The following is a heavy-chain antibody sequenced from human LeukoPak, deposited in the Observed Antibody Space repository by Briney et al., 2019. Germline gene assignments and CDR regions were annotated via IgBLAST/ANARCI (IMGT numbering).Heavy chain of an antibody. Sequence: GRSLRLSCAASGFTFSSYAMHWVRQAPGKGLEWVAFISYDGSNKYYADSVEGRFTISRDNSKNTLYLQMNSLRAEDTAVYYCAINYYDSGAYALHYWGQGTLVTVSS. V-gene: IGHV3-30-3*01. CDR2: ISYDGSNK. D-gene: IGHD3-22*01. J-gene: IGHJ4*02. CDR1: GFTFSSYA. CDR3: AINYYDSGAYALHY.